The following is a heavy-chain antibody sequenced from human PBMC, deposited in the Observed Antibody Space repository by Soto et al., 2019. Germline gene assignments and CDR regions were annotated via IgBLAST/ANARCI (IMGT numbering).Heavy chain of an antibody. Sequence: GASVKVSCKASGYTFTSYDMNWVRQAPGQGLEWLGIINPSGGYTTYAQKFQGRVTITADESTSTAYMELSSLRSEDTAVYYCAREGSGSYSAFDIWGQGTMVTVSS. CDR2: INPSGGYT. J-gene: IGHJ3*02. CDR3: AREGSGSYSAFDI. V-gene: IGHV1-46*01. CDR1: GYTFTSYD. D-gene: IGHD1-26*01.